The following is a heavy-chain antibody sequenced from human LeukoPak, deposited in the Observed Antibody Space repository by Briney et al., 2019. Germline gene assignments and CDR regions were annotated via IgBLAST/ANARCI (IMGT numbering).Heavy chain of an antibody. J-gene: IGHJ3*02. Sequence: PGGSLRLSCAASGFSFSNSWMPWVRQAPGKGLEWVANIKKDGSEKIYGDSVKGRLTISRDNAKSSLFLQMNSLRPEDTAVYYCASQDSNNAFEIWGQGTKVTVSS. CDR1: GFSFSNSW. V-gene: IGHV3-7*01. CDR2: IKKDGSEK. D-gene: IGHD3-22*01. CDR3: ASQDSNNAFEI.